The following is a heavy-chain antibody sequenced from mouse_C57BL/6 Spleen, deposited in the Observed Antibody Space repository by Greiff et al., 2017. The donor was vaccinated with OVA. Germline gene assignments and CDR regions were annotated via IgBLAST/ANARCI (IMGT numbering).Heavy chain of an antibody. CDR2: INPSSGYT. D-gene: IGHD4-1*01. V-gene: IGHV1-4*01. Sequence: VQLKESGAELARPGASVTMSCKASGYTFTSYTMHWVKQRPGQGLEWIGYINPSSGYTKYNQKFKDKATLTADKSSSTAYMQLSSLTSEDAAVYYCARSNWAAMDYWGQGTSVTVSS. J-gene: IGHJ4*01. CDR1: GYTFTSYT. CDR3: ARSNWAAMDY.